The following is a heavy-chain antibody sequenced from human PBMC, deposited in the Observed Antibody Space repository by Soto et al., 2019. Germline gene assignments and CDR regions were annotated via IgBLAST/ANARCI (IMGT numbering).Heavy chain of an antibody. CDR1: GFTFSSYA. CDR3: AKDGISVDIVVVPAAVEYFQH. V-gene: IGHV3-23*01. Sequence: GGSLRLSCAASGFTFSSYAMSWVYQAPGKGLEWVSAISGSGGSTYYADSVKGRFTISRDNSKNTLYLQMNSLRAEDTAVYYCAKDGISVDIVVVPAAVEYFQHWGQGTLVTVSS. CDR2: ISGSGGST. D-gene: IGHD2-2*01. J-gene: IGHJ1*01.